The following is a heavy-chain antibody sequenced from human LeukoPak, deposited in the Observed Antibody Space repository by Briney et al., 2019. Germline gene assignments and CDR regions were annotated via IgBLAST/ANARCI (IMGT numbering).Heavy chain of an antibody. CDR3: ARDKGYDILTGYEKFDY. V-gene: IGHV1-18*04. J-gene: IGHJ4*02. D-gene: IGHD3-9*01. CDR2: ISAYNGNT. CDR1: GYTFTSYG. Sequence: GASVKVSCKASGYTFTSYGISWVRQAPGQGLEWMGWISAYNGNTNYAQKLQGRVTMTTDTSTSTAYMELRSLRSDDTAVYYCARDKGYDILTGYEKFDYWGQGTLVTVPS.